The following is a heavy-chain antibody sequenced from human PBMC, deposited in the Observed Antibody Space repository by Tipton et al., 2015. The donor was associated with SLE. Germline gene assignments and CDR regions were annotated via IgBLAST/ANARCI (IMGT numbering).Heavy chain of an antibody. CDR1: GFTFSSYW. V-gene: IGHV3-30*03. Sequence: SLRLSCAASGFTFSSYWMSWVRQAPGKGLEWVAVISYDGSNKNYADSVKGRFTISRDNSKNTLYLQMNSLRAEDTAVYYCARDLITMVQGVTNFDYWGQGTLVTVSS. D-gene: IGHD3-10*01. CDR2: ISYDGSNK. J-gene: IGHJ4*02. CDR3: ARDLITMVQGVTNFDY.